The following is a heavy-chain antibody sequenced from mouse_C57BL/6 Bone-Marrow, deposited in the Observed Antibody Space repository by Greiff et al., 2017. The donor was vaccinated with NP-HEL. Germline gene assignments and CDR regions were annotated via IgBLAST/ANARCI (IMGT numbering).Heavy chain of an antibody. CDR2: INPSSGYT. Sequence: VQLQQSGAELAKPGASVKLSCKASGYTFTSYWMHWVKQRPGQGLEWIGYINPSSGYTKYNQKFKDKATLTADKSSSTAYMQLSSLAYEDSAVYYCATITTVEDFDYWGQGTTLTVSS. CDR1: GYTFTSYW. D-gene: IGHD1-1*01. J-gene: IGHJ2*01. V-gene: IGHV1-7*01. CDR3: ATITTVEDFDY.